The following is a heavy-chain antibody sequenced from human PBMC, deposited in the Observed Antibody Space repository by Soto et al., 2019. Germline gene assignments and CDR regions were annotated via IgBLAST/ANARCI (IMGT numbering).Heavy chain of an antibody. CDR2: ISSTSATI. V-gene: IGHV3-48*02. D-gene: IGHD7-27*01. Sequence: EVQLVESGGGLVQPGGSLRLSCAASGFTFSSSSMNWVRQAPGKGLEWVSYISSTSATIYYADSVKGRFTISRDNAKNSLYLQMNSLRDEDTAVYYCARDNLGNWGAWYFDLWGRGTLFTVSS. J-gene: IGHJ2*01. CDR1: GFTFSSSS. CDR3: ARDNLGNWGAWYFDL.